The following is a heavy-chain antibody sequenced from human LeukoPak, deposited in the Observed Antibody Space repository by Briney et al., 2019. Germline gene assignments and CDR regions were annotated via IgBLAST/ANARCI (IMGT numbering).Heavy chain of an antibody. CDR3: ARDLMVNRIQLRLRY. D-gene: IGHD5-18*01. Sequence: GASVKVSCKASGYTFTGYYMHWVRQAPGQGLEWMGWINPNSGGTNYAQKFQGRVTMTRDTSISTAYMELSRLRSDDTAVYYCARDLMVNRIQLRLRYWGQGTLVTVSS. J-gene: IGHJ4*02. V-gene: IGHV1-2*02. CDR2: INPNSGGT. CDR1: GYTFTGYY.